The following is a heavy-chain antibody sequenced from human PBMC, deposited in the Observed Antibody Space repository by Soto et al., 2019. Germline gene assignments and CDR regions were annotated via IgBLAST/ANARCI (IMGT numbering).Heavy chain of an antibody. D-gene: IGHD3-10*01. J-gene: IGHJ6*02. CDR1: GFTVSSNY. V-gene: IGHV3-53*01. Sequence: GGSLRLSCAASGFTVSSNYMSWVRQAPGKGLEWVSVIYSGGSTYYADSVKGRFTNSRDNSKNTLYLQMNSLRAEDTAVYYCARFAMVRATDYYGMDVWGQGTTVTVSS. CDR2: IYSGGST. CDR3: ARFAMVRATDYYGMDV.